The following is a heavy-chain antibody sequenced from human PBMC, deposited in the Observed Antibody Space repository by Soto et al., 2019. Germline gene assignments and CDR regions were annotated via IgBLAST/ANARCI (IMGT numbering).Heavy chain of an antibody. Sequence: EVQLLESGGGLVQSGGSLRLSCAASGFTFSSYGMTWVRQAPGKGLEWVSFSSATGAGTYYADSVKGRFTISRDNSKNTLYLQMTSLRADDTAVYYCAKARRAGGNYGFYSDFWGQGALVIVSS. CDR3: AKARRAGGNYGFYSDF. CDR1: GFTFSSYG. V-gene: IGHV3-23*01. CDR2: SSATGAGT. D-gene: IGHD1-7*01. J-gene: IGHJ4*02.